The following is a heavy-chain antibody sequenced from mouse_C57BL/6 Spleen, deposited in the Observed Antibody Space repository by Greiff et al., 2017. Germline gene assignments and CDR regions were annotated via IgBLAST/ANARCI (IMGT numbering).Heavy chain of an antibody. Sequence: VQLQQSGPVLVKPGPSVKISCKASGFTFTDYYMHWVKQSHGKSLEWIGLVYPYNGGTSYNHKFKGKATLTVDTSANTAYMELSSLTAEDSAVYYSARSDRATVDFDYWGQGTTLTVSS. D-gene: IGHD1-1*01. CDR2: VYPYNGGT. CDR3: ARSDRATVDFDY. CDR1: GFTFTDYY. V-gene: IGHV1-36*01. J-gene: IGHJ2*01.